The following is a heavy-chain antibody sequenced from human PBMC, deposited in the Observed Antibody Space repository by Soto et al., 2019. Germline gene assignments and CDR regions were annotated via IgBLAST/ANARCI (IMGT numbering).Heavy chain of an antibody. CDR3: ARDPKTSGGQHWAFNYFDS. J-gene: IGHJ4*02. Sequence: PGGSLRLSCAASGFTFSSYGMHWVRQAPGKGLEWVGVIWYNGSDKKYADSVKGRFTISRDNSENTLYLQVDSLRPEDAAVYYCARDPKTSGGQHWAFNYFDSWGQGTLVTVSS. CDR2: IWYNGSDK. V-gene: IGHV3-33*01. CDR1: GFTFSSYG. D-gene: IGHD7-27*01.